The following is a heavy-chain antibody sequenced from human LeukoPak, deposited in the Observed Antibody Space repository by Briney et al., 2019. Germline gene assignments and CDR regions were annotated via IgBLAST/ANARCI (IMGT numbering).Heavy chain of an antibody. CDR2: IQQDGSEK. V-gene: IGHV3-7*01. CDR1: GFTFSTFW. Sequence: GGSLRLSCAASGFTFSTFWMSWVRQAPGKGLEWVANIQQDGSEKYYVDSVKGRFTISRDNATNSLYLQMNSLRAEDTAVYYCAREDSSGSGEDYWGQGTLVTVSS. J-gene: IGHJ4*02. D-gene: IGHD3-22*01. CDR3: AREDSSGSGEDY.